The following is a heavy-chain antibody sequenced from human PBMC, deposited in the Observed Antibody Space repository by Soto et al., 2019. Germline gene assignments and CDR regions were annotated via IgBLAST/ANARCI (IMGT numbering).Heavy chain of an antibody. CDR2: INHSGST. Sequence: PSDTLSLTCAVYRGSFIGPYWNRIRKPPGKGLEWIGEINHSGSTSYNPSLKSRVTISVDTSKNQFSLKLSSVTAADTAVYYCARVVAAAGLWEYYYGMDVWGQGTTVT. V-gene: IGHV4-34*01. J-gene: IGHJ6*02. CDR1: RGSFIGPY. CDR3: ARVVAAAGLWEYYYGMDV. D-gene: IGHD6-13*01.